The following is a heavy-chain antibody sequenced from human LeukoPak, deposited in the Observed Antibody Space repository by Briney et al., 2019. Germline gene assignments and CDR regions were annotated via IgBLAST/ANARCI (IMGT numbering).Heavy chain of an antibody. J-gene: IGHJ6*02. D-gene: IGHD4-11*01. CDR3: AKEVRGMDA. V-gene: IGHV3-30*18. CDR1: GFTFSSYG. CDR2: ISYDGSNK. Sequence: GRSLRLSCAASGFTFSSYGMHWVRQAPGKGLEWVAVISYDGSNKYYADSVKGRFTISRDNSKNTLYLQMNSLRAEDTAVYYCAKEVRGMDAWGQGTTVTVSS.